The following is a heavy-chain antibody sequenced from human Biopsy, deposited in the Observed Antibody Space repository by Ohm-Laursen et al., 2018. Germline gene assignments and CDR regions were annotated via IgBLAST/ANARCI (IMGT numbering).Heavy chain of an antibody. Sequence: SDTLSLTCPVSDDSIRNFYWTWIRQPPGQGLEWIGHASYSGYTNYNPSLKSRVTISVATSKNHFSLNLRSVTAADTAVYSCARLGNFWNAEDGLDLWGLGTMVTVSS. CDR2: ASYSGYT. D-gene: IGHD3-3*01. V-gene: IGHV4-59*08. J-gene: IGHJ3*01. CDR3: ARLGNFWNAEDGLDL. CDR1: DDSIRNFY.